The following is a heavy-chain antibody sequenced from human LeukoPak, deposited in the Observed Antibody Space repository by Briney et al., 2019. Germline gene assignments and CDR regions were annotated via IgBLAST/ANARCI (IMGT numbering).Heavy chain of an antibody. CDR3: ARGMEQDPYCYGYALDY. V-gene: IGHV4-59*12. CDR1: GGSISSYY. J-gene: IGHJ4*02. D-gene: IGHD5-18*01. Sequence: SETLSLTCTASGGSISSYYWSWLRQPPGKGLEWIGYIYYSGRTNYNPSLKSRVTILVDTSKNQFSLKLSSVTAADTAVYYCARGMEQDPYCYGYALDYWGQGTLVTVSS. CDR2: IYYSGRT.